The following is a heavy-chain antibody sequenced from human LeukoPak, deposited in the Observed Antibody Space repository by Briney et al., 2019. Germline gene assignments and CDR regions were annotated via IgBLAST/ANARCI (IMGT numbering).Heavy chain of an antibody. J-gene: IGHJ6*02. CDR1: GFIFGNYY. CDR3: CDGMDV. Sequence: GGSLRLSCEASGFIFGNYYMSWVRQAPGKGLEWVAAINGTGSTTYHADSVKGRFIISRDNSKNTLYLQMNSLRSEDTATYYCCDGMDVWGQGTTVAVSS. V-gene: IGHV3-23*01. CDR2: INGTGSTT.